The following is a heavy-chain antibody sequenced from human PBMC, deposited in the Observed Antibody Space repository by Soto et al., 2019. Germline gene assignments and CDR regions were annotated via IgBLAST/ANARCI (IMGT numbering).Heavy chain of an antibody. CDR3: ARDIGVGPAGFDY. V-gene: IGHV3-48*03. CDR2: ISSGGSSI. Sequence: EVQLVESGGGLVQPGGSLRLSCATSGFTFSSYEMNWVRQAPGKGLEWVSHISSGGSSIYYADSVKGRFTISRDNAKNSVYLQMTSLRAEDTAVYYWARDIGVGPAGFDYWGQGTLVTVSS. CDR1: GFTFSSYE. D-gene: IGHD2-2*01. J-gene: IGHJ4*02.